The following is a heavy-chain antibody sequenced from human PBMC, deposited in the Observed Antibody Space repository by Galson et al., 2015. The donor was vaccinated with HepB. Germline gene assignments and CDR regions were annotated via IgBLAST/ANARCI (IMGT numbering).Heavy chain of an antibody. Sequence: SETLSLTCTVSGGSISSSSYYWGWIRQPPGKGLEWIGSIYYSGSTYYNPSLKSRVTISVDTSKNQFSLKLSSVTAADTAVYYCASPQGRHGSGSYFFDYWGQGTLVTVSS. CDR3: ASPQGRHGSGSYFFDY. CDR2: IYYSGST. J-gene: IGHJ4*02. D-gene: IGHD3-10*01. V-gene: IGHV4-39*01. CDR1: GGSISSSSYY.